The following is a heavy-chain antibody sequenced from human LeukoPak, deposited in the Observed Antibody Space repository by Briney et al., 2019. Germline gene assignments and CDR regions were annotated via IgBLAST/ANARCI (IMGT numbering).Heavy chain of an antibody. Sequence: PGGSLRLSCAASGFTFSSYAMSWVRQAPGKGLEWVSGITNSGDSTYYAASMKGRFTISRDNSENTLYLQMNSLRAEDTAVYYCAKDYYDSSGLDYWGQGTLVTVSS. J-gene: IGHJ4*02. CDR2: ITNSGDST. V-gene: IGHV3-23*01. CDR1: GFTFSSYA. D-gene: IGHD3-22*01. CDR3: AKDYYDSSGLDY.